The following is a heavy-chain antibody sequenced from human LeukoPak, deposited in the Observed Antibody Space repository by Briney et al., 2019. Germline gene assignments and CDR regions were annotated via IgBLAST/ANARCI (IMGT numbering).Heavy chain of an antibody. J-gene: IGHJ5*02. D-gene: IGHD6-13*01. V-gene: IGHV1-2*02. CDR1: GYTFTGYY. CDR3: ARDVRSRGYNWFDP. CDR2: INPNSGGT. Sequence: GASVKVSCKASGYTFTGYYMHWVRQAPGQGLEWMGWINPNSGGTNYAQKFQGRVTMTRDTFISTAYMELSRLRSDDTAVYYCARDVRSRGYNWFDPWGQGTLVTVSS.